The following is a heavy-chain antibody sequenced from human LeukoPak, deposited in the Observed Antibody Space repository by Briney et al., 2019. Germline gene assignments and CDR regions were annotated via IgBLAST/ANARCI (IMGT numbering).Heavy chain of an antibody. CDR1: GLTFSSYG. D-gene: IGHD4-17*01. CDR2: IRYDGSSI. J-gene: IGHJ3*01. V-gene: IGHV3-30*02. Sequence: PGGSLRLSCAASGLTFSSYGMHWVRQAPGKGLEWVAFIRYDGSSIYYADSVKGRFTISRDNSKNTLYLQMNRLRAEDTAVYYCAKHRSYGDYRAFEFWGQGTMLTVSS. CDR3: AKHRSYGDYRAFEF.